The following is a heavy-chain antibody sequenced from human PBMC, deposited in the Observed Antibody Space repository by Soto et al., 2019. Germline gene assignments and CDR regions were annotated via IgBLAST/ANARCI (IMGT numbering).Heavy chain of an antibody. J-gene: IGHJ1*01. D-gene: IGHD5-12*01. CDR1: GVSFSSFG. CDR2: IIPVFGRP. Sequence: SVKVSCKASGVSFSSFGISWVRQAPGQGLEWMGGIIPVFGRPNYAQRFRGRLTITADESTNTVYLELIDLRSEDTAVYYCAREGSGYNLWGQGTQVTVSS. CDR3: AREGSGYNL. V-gene: IGHV1-69*13.